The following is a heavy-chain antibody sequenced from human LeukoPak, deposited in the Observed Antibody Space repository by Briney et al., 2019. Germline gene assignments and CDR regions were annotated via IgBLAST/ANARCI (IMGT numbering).Heavy chain of an antibody. V-gene: IGHV4-30-2*01. CDR3: ARDRRHYYGSGSYYYYYGMDV. CDR2: IYHSGST. D-gene: IGHD3-10*01. Sequence: SQTLSLTCTVSGGSISSGGYYWSWIRQPPGKGLEWIGYIYHSGSTNYNPSLKSRVTISVDTSKNQFSLKLSSVTAADTAVYYCARDRRHYYGSGSYYYYYGMDVWGQGTTVTVSS. J-gene: IGHJ6*02. CDR1: GGSISSGGYY.